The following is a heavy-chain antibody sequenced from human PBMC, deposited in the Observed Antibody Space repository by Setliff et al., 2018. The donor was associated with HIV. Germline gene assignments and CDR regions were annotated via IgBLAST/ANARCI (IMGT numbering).Heavy chain of an antibody. Sequence: ASVKVSCKVSGYTLTELSMHWVRQAPGKGLEWMGGFDPEDGETIYAQKFQGRVTMTEDTSTDTAYMALSSLRSEDTAVYYCATDRILGYCSSTSCSNAFDIWGQGTMVTVSS. V-gene: IGHV1-24*01. D-gene: IGHD2-2*01. J-gene: IGHJ3*02. CDR3: ATDRILGYCSSTSCSNAFDI. CDR1: GYTLTELS. CDR2: FDPEDGET.